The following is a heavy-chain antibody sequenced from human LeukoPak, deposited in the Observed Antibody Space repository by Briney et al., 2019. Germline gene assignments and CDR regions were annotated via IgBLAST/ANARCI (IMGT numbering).Heavy chain of an antibody. CDR2: IIPIFGTA. Sequence: SVKVSCKASGGTFSSYAISWVRQAPGQGLEWMGRIIPIFGTANYAQKFQGRVTITTDESTSTAYMELSSLRSEDTAVYYCARDHYDSSGYYYVDPNWFDPWGQGTLVTVSS. D-gene: IGHD3-22*01. CDR1: GGTFSSYA. CDR3: ARDHYDSSGYYYVDPNWFDP. J-gene: IGHJ5*02. V-gene: IGHV1-69*05.